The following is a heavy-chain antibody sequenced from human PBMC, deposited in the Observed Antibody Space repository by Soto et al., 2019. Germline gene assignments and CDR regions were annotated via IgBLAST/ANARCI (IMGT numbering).Heavy chain of an antibody. J-gene: IGHJ6*02. CDR2: IYYSGST. CDR3: ATLLERYPGYYGMDV. Sequence: SETLSLTCTVSGGSISSYYWSWIRQPPGKGLEWIGYIYYSGSTNYNPSLKSRVTISVDTSKNQFSLKLSSVTAADTAVYYCATLLERYPGYYGMDVWGQGTTVTVSS. D-gene: IGHD1-20*01. CDR1: GGSISSYY. V-gene: IGHV4-59*01.